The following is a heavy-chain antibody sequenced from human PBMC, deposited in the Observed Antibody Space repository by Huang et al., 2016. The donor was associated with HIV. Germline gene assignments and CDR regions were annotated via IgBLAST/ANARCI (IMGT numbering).Heavy chain of an antibody. CDR1: GYTFTSYG. V-gene: IGHV1-18*04. Sequence: QVQLVQSGAEVKKPGASVKVSCTASGYTFTSYGISWVRPAPGQGLEWMGWIGTTNGKTKYSQNLQGRATVTTDTATSTAYMELRSLRYDDTAVYYCARNMWIELWSRAFDVWGQGTVVSVSS. CDR3: ARNMWIELWSRAFDV. CDR2: IGTTNGKT. D-gene: IGHD5-18*01. J-gene: IGHJ3*01.